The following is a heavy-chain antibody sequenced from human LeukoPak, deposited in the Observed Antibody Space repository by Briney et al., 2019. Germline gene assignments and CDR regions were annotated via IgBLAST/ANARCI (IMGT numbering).Heavy chain of an antibody. CDR2: MNPNSGNT. J-gene: IGHJ4*02. CDR1: GYTFNGHD. V-gene: IGHV1-8*01. CDR3: ARGGYYFDY. Sequence: ASVKVSCKASGYTFNGHDINWVRQATGQGLEWMGWMNPNSGNTGYAQKFQGRVTITRNTSISTAYMELSSLRSEDTAVYYCARGGYYFDYWGQGTLVTVSS. D-gene: IGHD3-22*01.